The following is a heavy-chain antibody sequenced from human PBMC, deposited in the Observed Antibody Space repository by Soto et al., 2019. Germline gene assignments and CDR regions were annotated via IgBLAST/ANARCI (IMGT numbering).Heavy chain of an antibody. CDR3: ARGEDSSSWYGGFHYYYYGMDV. Sequence: ASVKVSCKASGYTFTSYAMHWVRQAPGQRLEWMGWINAGNGNTKYSQKFQGRVTITRDTSASTAYMELSSLRSEDTAVYYYARGEDSSSWYGGFHYYYYGMDVWGQGTTVTVSS. D-gene: IGHD6-13*01. J-gene: IGHJ6*02. CDR1: GYTFTSYA. V-gene: IGHV1-3*01. CDR2: INAGNGNT.